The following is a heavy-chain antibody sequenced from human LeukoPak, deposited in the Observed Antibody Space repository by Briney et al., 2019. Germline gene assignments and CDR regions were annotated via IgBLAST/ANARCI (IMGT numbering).Heavy chain of an antibody. J-gene: IGHJ4*02. Sequence: ASVKVSCKASGYTFTGYYMHWVRQAPGQGLEWMGWINPNSGGTSYAQKFQGRVTMTRDTSISTAYMELSTLRSDDTAVYYCARDLLGRQLVFDYWGQGTLVTVSS. CDR3: ARDLLGRQLVFDY. CDR1: GYTFTGYY. CDR2: INPNSGGT. V-gene: IGHV1-2*02. D-gene: IGHD6-6*01.